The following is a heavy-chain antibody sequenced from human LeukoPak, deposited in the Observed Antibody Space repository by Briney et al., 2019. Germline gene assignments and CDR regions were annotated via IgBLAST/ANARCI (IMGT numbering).Heavy chain of an antibody. V-gene: IGHV4-59*01. J-gene: IGHJ5*02. CDR1: GGSISSYY. D-gene: IGHD3-22*01. CDR2: IYYSGST. Sequence: SETLSLTCTVSGGSISSYYWSWIRQPPGKGLEWIGYIYYSGSTNYNPSLKSRVTISVDTSKNQFSLKLSSVTAADTAVYYCAREEGFSSGYLNNWFVPWGQGTLVTVSS. CDR3: AREEGFSSGYLNNWFVP.